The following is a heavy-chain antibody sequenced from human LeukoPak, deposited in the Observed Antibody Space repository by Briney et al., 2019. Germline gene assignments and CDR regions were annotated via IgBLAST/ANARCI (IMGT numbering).Heavy chain of an antibody. CDR3: AKDMYGDFGGVDY. V-gene: IGHV3-23*01. Sequence: GGSLRLSCAASGFTFSTYAMTWVRQAPGKGLEWVSVIFNSGTSTYYADSVKGRFTISRDNSKNTLHLQMSSRRAEDTAVYYCAKDMYGDFGGVDYWGQGTLGTVS. J-gene: IGHJ4*02. CDR2: IFNSGTST. CDR1: GFTFSTYA. D-gene: IGHD4-17*01.